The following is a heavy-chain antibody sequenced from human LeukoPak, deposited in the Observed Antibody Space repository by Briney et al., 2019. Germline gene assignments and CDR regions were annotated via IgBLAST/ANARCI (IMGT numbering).Heavy chain of an antibody. CDR1: GFTFSSYG. D-gene: IGHD3-22*01. CDR3: ARAFSYYDSSADY. Sequence: PGGSLRLSCAASGFTFSSYGMHWVRQAPGKGLEWVAVIWYDGSNKYYADSVKGRFTISRDNSKNTLYLQMNSLRAEDTAVYYCARAFSYYDSSADYWGQGTLVTVSS. CDR2: IWYDGSNK. V-gene: IGHV3-33*01. J-gene: IGHJ4*02.